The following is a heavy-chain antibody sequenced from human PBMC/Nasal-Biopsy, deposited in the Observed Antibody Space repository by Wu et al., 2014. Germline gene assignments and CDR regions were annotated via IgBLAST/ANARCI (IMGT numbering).Heavy chain of an antibody. Sequence: TLSLTCTVSGDSISGHYWSWIRQPPGKGLEWIAYIYYSGSTYYNPSLKSRVAISVDTSKNQFSLMLSSVTAADTAVYYCARRRGFGGHFSVGEYYYYALDVWGQGDHGHRLL. V-gene: IGHV4-59*08. CDR1: GDSISGHY. J-gene: IGHJ6*02. CDR3: ARRRGFGGHFSVGEYYYYALDV. CDR2: IYYSGST. D-gene: IGHD3-16*01.